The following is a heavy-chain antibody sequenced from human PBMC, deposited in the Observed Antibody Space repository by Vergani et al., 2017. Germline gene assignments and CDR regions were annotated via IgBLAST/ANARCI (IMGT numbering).Heavy chain of an antibody. D-gene: IGHD3-3*01. CDR2: IYSGGSST. CDR3: ARWGITIFGVVIAFDY. Sequence: EVQLLESGGGLVQPGGSLRLSCAASGFTFSSYAMSWVRQAPGKGLEWVSVIYSGGSSTYYADSVKGRFTISRDNSKNTLYLQMNSLRAEDTAVYYCARWGITIFGVVIAFDYWGQGTLVTVSS. J-gene: IGHJ4*02. CDR1: GFTFSSYA. V-gene: IGHV3-23*03.